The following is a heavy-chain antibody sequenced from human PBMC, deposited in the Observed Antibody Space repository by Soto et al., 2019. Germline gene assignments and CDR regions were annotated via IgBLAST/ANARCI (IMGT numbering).Heavy chain of an antibody. Sequence: QVQLVESGGGWVKPGGSLRLTCAASGFSISDHYMSWIRQAPGKGLEWVSYSSNSGTFTKYADSVKGRFSISRDNAKNSLYLEINSLRGEDTAIYYCARSGDNYNVLDYWGQGTPVTVSS. CDR2: SSNSGTFT. CDR1: GFSISDHY. J-gene: IGHJ4*02. D-gene: IGHD3-10*02. V-gene: IGHV3-11*05. CDR3: ARSGDNYNVLDY.